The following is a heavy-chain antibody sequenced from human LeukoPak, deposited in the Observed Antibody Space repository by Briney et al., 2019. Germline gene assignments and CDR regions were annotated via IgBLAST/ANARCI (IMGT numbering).Heavy chain of an antibody. V-gene: IGHV1-18*01. D-gene: IGHD2-2*01. CDR1: GYTFTKYG. CDR3: ARWGLVAPATYYYYYLDV. CDR2: INAYNGDK. J-gene: IGHJ6*03. Sequence: GASVTVSCKASGYTFTKYGFSWVRQAPGQGLEGMGWINAYNGDKHYVQNIQGRLTIHTDTSTSMAFMELRSLRPDDTAVYFCARWGLVAPATYYYYYLDVWGRGTTVTVSS.